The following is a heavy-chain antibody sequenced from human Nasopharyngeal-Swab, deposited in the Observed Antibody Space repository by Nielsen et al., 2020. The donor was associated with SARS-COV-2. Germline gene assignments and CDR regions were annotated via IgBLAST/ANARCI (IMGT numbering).Heavy chain of an antibody. CDR3: ARYDDYYDSSGYAY. V-gene: IGHV3-23*01. Sequence: WIRQPPGKGLEWVSVISGSGGSTYYADSVKGRFTISRDNSKNTLYLQMNSLRAEDTAVYYCARYDDYYDSSGYAYWGQGTLVTVP. CDR2: ISGSGGST. J-gene: IGHJ4*02. D-gene: IGHD3-22*01.